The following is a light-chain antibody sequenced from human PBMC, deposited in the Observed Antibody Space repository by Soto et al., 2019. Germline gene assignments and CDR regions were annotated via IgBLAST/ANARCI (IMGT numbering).Light chain of an antibody. CDR1: QDISSY. J-gene: IGKJ3*01. CDR3: QKYNSLPFT. V-gene: IGKV1-27*01. Sequence: DIQMTQSPSSLSASVGDTVTITCRASQDISSYLAWFQQKPGEAPKLLIYGPSTLESGVPSRFSGGKSGTDFTPPISGLQHEDVVIYYCQKYNSLPFTFGPGTKVEIQ. CDR2: GPS.